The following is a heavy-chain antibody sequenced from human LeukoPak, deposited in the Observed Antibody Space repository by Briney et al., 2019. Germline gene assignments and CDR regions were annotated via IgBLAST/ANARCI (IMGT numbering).Heavy chain of an antibody. CDR1: GFTFSSYA. J-gene: IGHJ4*02. CDR2: ISGGGGTT. CDR3: ARNRREWLLPYFDY. Sequence: GGSLRLSCAASGFTFSSYAMSWVRQAPGKGLQWVSFISGGGGTTYYADSVKGRFTISRDNSKNTLYLQMNSLRAEDTAVYYCARNRREWLLPYFDYWGQGTLVTVSS. D-gene: IGHD3-3*01. V-gene: IGHV3-23*01.